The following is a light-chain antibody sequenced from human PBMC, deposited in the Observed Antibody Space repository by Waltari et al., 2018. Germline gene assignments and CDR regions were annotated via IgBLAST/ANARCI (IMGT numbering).Light chain of an antibody. Sequence: DIVLTQSPGTLSLSPGARATLSCRASQIISNNYLAWYQAKPGQAPRPLIYGISHRATGIPDRFSGGGSGTDFTLTISRLEPEDFAVYYCQQFGGSPKYTFGQGTKLEIK. J-gene: IGKJ2*01. CDR3: QQFGGSPKYT. CDR2: GIS. CDR1: QIISNNY. V-gene: IGKV3-20*01.